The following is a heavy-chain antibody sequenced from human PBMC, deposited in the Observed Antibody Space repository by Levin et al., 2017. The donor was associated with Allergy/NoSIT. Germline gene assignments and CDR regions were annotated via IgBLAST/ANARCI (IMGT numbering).Heavy chain of an antibody. V-gene: IGHV4-39*01. CDR1: GGSISSSSYY. CDR3: ARHPDHRRASSYGWFDP. CDR2: IYYSGST. Sequence: SQTLSLTCTVSGGSISSSSYYWGWIRQPPGKGLEWIGSIYYSGSTYYNPSLKSRVTISVDTSKNQFSLKLSSVTAADTAVYYCARHPDHRRASSYGWFDPWGQGTLVTVSS. J-gene: IGHJ5*02. D-gene: IGHD6-13*01.